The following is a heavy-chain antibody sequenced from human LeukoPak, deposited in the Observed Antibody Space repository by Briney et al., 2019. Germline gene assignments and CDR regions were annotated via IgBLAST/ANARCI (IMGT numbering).Heavy chain of an antibody. V-gene: IGHV4-59*01. CDR2: IYYSGST. D-gene: IGHD3-22*01. Sequence: SETLSLTCTVSGGSISSYYWSWIRQPPGKGLEWIGYIYYSGSTNYSPSLKSRVTISGDTSKNQFSLKLSSVTAADTAVYYCARGPYDSSGYYLPYYYYYYMDVWGKGTTVTVSS. CDR3: ARGPYDSSGYYLPYYYYYYMDV. J-gene: IGHJ6*03. CDR1: GGSISSYY.